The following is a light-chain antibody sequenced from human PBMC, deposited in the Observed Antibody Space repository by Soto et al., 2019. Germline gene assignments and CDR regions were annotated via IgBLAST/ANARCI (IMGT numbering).Light chain of an antibody. V-gene: IGLV8-61*01. CDR3: VLYMGSVIWV. CDR2: STN. J-gene: IGLJ3*02. CDR1: SGSVSTSYY. Sequence: QTVVTQEPSFSVSPGETVTLTCGLSSGSVSTSYYPSWYQQTPGQAPRTLIYSTNIRSSGVPDRFSGSILGNKAALTITGAQAYDESDYYCVLYMGSVIWVLGGGTNLTVL.